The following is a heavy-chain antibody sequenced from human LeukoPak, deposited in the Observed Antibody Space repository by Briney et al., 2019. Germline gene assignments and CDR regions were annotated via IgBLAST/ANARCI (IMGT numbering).Heavy chain of an antibody. V-gene: IGHV4-39*01. CDR3: ARNYYGSGSYYSHFDS. J-gene: IGHJ4*02. CDR2: LFYSGST. CDR1: GGSISSDFYY. D-gene: IGHD3-10*01. Sequence: SETLSLTCTVSGGSISSDFYYWGWIRQPPGKGLEWIGNLFYSGSTYYNPSLKSRLTISVDTSINQFSLRLSSVTAADTAVYYCARNYYGSGSYYSHFDSWGQGTLVTVSS.